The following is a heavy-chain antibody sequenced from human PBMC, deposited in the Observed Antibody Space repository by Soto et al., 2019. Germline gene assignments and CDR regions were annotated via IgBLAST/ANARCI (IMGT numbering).Heavy chain of an antibody. J-gene: IGHJ5*02. CDR1: GFTFSSYA. CDR2: ITYDGSNK. V-gene: IGHV3-30-3*01. D-gene: IGHD3-10*01. Sequence: GSLRLSCAASGFTFSSYAMHWVRQAPGKGLEWVAVITYDGSNKYYADSVKGRFTISRDNSKNTLYLQMNSLRAEDTAVYYCARGGYYGSGSTPWFDPWGQGTLVTVSS. CDR3: ARGGYYGSGSTPWFDP.